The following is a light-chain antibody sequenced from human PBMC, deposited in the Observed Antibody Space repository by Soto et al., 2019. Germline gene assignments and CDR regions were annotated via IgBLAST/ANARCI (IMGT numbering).Light chain of an antibody. CDR3: QQSYSTPPYT. V-gene: IGKV1-39*01. J-gene: IGKJ2*01. CDR2: AAS. CDR1: QSISSY. Sequence: LQMTQSPSSLSASVGDRVTITCRASQSISSYLNWYQQKPGKAPKVLIYAASNLQSGVPSRFSGGGPGTDFTLTISSLQPEDFATYYCQQSYSTPPYTFGQGTK.